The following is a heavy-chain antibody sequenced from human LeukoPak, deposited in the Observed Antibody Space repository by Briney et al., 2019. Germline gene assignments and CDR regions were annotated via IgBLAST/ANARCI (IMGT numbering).Heavy chain of an antibody. CDR1: GFTVSSNY. J-gene: IGHJ4*02. D-gene: IGHD3-10*01. Sequence: GGSLRLSCAASGFTVSSNYMSWVRQAPGKGLEWVSAISGSGGSTYYADSVKGRFTISRDNSKNTLYLQMNSLRAEDTAVYYCATVTMVRGVIIMLDYWGQGTLVTVSS. V-gene: IGHV3-23*01. CDR2: ISGSGGST. CDR3: ATVTMVRGVIIMLDY.